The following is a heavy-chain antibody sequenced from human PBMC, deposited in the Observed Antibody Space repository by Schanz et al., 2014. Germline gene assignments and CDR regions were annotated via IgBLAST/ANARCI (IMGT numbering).Heavy chain of an antibody. V-gene: IGHV3-33*01. Sequence: QVQLVESGGGVAQPGRSLRLSCSASGFTLSSYGMHWVRQAPGKGLEWLAVIWFDGTNKYNADSVKGRFTISRDTSKNTVYLQMNSLRGEDTGMYYCARGDPVAGLDYWGRGTLVTVSS. CDR1: GFTLSSYG. J-gene: IGHJ4*02. CDR2: IWFDGTNK. CDR3: ARGDPVAGLDY.